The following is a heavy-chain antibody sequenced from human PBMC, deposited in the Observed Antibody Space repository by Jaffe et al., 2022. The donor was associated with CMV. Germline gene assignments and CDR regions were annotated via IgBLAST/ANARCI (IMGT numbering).Heavy chain of an antibody. CDR2: INPNSGGT. V-gene: IGHV1-2*02. J-gene: IGHJ5*02. Sequence: QVQLVQSGAEVKKPGASVKVSCKASGYTFTGYYMHWVRQAPGQGLEWMGWINPNSGGTNYAQKFQGRVTMTRDTSISTAYMELSRLRSDDTAVYYCARDQDSFGGDYDSPNWFDPWGQGTLVTVSS. D-gene: IGHD2-21*02. CDR3: ARDQDSFGGDYDSPNWFDP. CDR1: GYTFTGYY.